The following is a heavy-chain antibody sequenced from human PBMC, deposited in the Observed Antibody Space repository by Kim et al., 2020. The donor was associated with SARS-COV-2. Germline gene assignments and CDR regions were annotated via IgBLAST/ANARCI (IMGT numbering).Heavy chain of an antibody. D-gene: IGHD6-19*01. V-gene: IGHV3-23*01. J-gene: IGHJ4*02. Sequence: GGSLRLSCAASGFTFSTYAMNWIRQAPGKGLQWVSTISGSGDTTYYSDSVKGRFTISRDNSKSTLYLQMNSLTAEDTAIYYCAEPPPAYDSRWYTYHFDFWGQGSLVTVSS. CDR3: AEPPPAYDSRWYTYHFDF. CDR1: GFTFSTYA. CDR2: ISGSGDTT.